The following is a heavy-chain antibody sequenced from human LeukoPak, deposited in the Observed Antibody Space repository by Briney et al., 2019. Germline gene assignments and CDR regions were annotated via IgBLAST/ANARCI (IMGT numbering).Heavy chain of an antibody. J-gene: IGHJ4*02. CDR2: VNPRSGGT. CDR1: GYTFIFHY. V-gene: IGHV1-2*02. Sequence: ASVKVSCKASGYTFIFHYIHWLRQVPGQGLEWMGWVNPRSGGTNYAQKFHDRVTMTGDTSISTAYMDLSSLRSYDTAGYYCARTRSGKPDFWGQGTLVTVSS. D-gene: IGHD2-2*01. CDR3: ARTRSGKPDF.